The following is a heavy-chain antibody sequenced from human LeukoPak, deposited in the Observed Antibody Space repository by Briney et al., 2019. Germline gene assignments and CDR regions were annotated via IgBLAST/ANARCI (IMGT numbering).Heavy chain of an antibody. CDR2: ISSSSSYI. V-gene: IGHV3-21*04. CDR1: GFTLSSYS. J-gene: IGHJ4*02. D-gene: IGHD2-8*01. Sequence: GGSLRLSCAASGFTLSSYSMNWVRQAPGKGLEWVSSISSSSSYIYYADSVKGRFTISRDNSRNTLYLQLNDLRAEDTAIYYCAKAFGTNGYFQLPIDFWGQGTLVTVSS. CDR3: AKAFGTNGYFQLPIDF.